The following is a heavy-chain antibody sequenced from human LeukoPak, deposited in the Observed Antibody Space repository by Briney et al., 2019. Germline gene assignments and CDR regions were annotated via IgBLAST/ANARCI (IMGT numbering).Heavy chain of an antibody. D-gene: IGHD2-15*01. J-gene: IGHJ5*02. CDR3: ARDRTPNIVVVVAARNWFDP. Sequence: ASVSVSCKASGYTFTSYGISCVRQARGQGREGMGWISAYNGNTKYAQKLQGRDTMTTDTPTSTAYMELRSLRSDDTAVYYCARDRTPNIVVVVAARNWFDPWGQGTLVTVSS. CDR2: ISAYNGNT. CDR1: GYTFTSYG. V-gene: IGHV1-18*01.